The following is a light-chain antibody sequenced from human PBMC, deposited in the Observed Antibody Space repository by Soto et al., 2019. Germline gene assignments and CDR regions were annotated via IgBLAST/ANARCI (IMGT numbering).Light chain of an antibody. CDR3: QHYNNWWT. CDR1: QSVSSK. CDR2: RAS. V-gene: IGKV3-15*01. J-gene: IGKJ1*01. Sequence: EIVMTQSPATLSVSPGERATLSCRASQSVSSKLAWYQQKPGQAPRLLIYRASTRATDIPARFSGSGSGTEFTLTISSLQSEDFAVYYCQHYNNWWTFGQGTKVDIK.